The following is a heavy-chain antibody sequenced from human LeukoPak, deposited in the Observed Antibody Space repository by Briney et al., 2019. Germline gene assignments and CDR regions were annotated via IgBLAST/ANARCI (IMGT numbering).Heavy chain of an antibody. Sequence: PGRSLRLSCAASGFTFFTYSMHWVRQAPGKGLEWLAVTSFDQNNKYYADSVRGRFTISRDNSKSTVYLQMDSLRAEDTAIYYCAKDSYGGYNDFGIDFWGQGTLVSVSS. D-gene: IGHD5-12*01. CDR3: AKDSYGGYNDFGIDF. V-gene: IGHV3-30*18. CDR1: GFTFFTYS. J-gene: IGHJ4*02. CDR2: TSFDQNNK.